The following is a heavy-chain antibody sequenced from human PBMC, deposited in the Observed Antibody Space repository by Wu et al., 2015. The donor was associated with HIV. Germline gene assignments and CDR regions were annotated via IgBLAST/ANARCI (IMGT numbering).Heavy chain of an antibody. D-gene: IGHD1-26*01. J-gene: IGHJ1*01. V-gene: IGHV1-18*01. CDR1: GYTFTSYG. Sequence: QVQLVQSGAEVKKPGASVKVSCKTSGYTFTSYGVNWVRQAPGQGLEWMGWINTFNGNTDYAQNLQDRVTMTTDTSTSTAYMELRSLRSDDTAMYYCARGIGYSGSYYVAEYFITGPGHLVTVSS. CDR3: ARGIGYSGSYYVAEYFIT. CDR2: INTFNGNT.